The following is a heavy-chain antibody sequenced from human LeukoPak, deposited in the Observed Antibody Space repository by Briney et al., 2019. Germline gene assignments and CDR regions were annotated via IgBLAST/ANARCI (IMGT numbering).Heavy chain of an antibody. CDR1: GGSISSYY. J-gene: IGHJ3*02. Sequence: PSETLSLTCTVSGGSISSYYWSWIRQPPGKGLEWIGYNYYSGSTNYNPSLKSRVTISVDTSKNQFSLKLSSVTAADTAVYYCARRISDAFDIWGQGTMVTVSS. CDR2: NYYSGST. V-gene: IGHV4-59*01. CDR3: ARRISDAFDI.